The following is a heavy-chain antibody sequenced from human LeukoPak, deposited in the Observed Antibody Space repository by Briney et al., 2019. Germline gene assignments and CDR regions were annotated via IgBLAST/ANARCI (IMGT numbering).Heavy chain of an antibody. Sequence: QPGGSLRLSCAASGFTFTGYAMHWVRQAPGKGLEWVAVMSYDGSNEYYADSVKGRFTISRDNSRNTLYLQMNSLRAEDTAVYYCASAPRDYYFGSGSMGSYFDYWGQGTLVTVSS. D-gene: IGHD3-10*01. CDR1: GFTFTGYA. V-gene: IGHV3-30-3*01. CDR2: MSYDGSNE. CDR3: ASAPRDYYFGSGSMGSYFDY. J-gene: IGHJ4*02.